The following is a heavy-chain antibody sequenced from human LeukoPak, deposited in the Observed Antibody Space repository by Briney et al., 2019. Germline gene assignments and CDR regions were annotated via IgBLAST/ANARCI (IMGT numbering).Heavy chain of an antibody. V-gene: IGHV3-23*01. CDR2: IFGNGRNT. Sequence: GGSLRLSCAASGFILNNYAMIWVRQAPGKGLEWVSAIFGNGRNTYYADSVKGRFTISRDNSKNTLYLQMNSLRVEDTAIYYWAKYYPRGSEVVAITSFDYWGQGTLVTVSS. J-gene: IGHJ4*02. D-gene: IGHD3-22*01. CDR3: AKYYPRGSEVVAITSFDY. CDR1: GFILNNYA.